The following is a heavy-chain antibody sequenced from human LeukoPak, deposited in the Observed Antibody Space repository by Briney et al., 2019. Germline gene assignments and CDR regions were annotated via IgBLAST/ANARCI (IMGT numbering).Heavy chain of an antibody. V-gene: IGHV1-69*06. CDR2: IIPIFGTT. CDR3: ASKYGDYYYFDY. J-gene: IGHJ4*02. Sequence: GASVKVSCKASGYTFTSYYMHWVRQAPGQGLEWMGGIIPIFGTTNYAQKFQGRVTITADKSTSTAYMELSSLRSEDTAVYYCASKYGDYYYFDYWGQGTLVTVSS. D-gene: IGHD4-17*01. CDR1: GYTFTSYY.